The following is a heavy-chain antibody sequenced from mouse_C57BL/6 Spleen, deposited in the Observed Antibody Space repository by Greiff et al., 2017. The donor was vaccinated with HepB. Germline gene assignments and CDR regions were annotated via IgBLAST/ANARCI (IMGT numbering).Heavy chain of an antibody. V-gene: IGHV5-4*01. Sequence: EVQLQESGGGLVKPGGSLKLSCAASGFTFSSYAMSWVRQTPEKRLEWVATISDGGSYTYYPDNVKGRFTISRDNAKNNLYLQMSHLKSEDTAMYYCARAPHYYGSSHYYAMDYWGQGTSVTVSS. CDR1: GFTFSSYA. D-gene: IGHD1-1*01. J-gene: IGHJ4*01. CDR3: ARAPHYYGSSHYYAMDY. CDR2: ISDGGSYT.